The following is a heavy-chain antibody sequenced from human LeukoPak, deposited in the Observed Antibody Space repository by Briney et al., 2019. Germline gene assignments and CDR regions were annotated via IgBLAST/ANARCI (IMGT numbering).Heavy chain of an antibody. V-gene: IGHV3-11*06. CDR2: ISSSSSYT. D-gene: IGHD5-18*01. Sequence: GGSLRLSCAASGFTFSDYYMSWIRQAPGKGLEWVSYISSSSSYTNYADSVKGRFTISRDNAKNSLYLQMNSLRAEDTAVYYCARARRRHSYAQGFDYWGQGTLVTVSS. J-gene: IGHJ4*02. CDR1: GFTFSDYY. CDR3: ARARRRHSYAQGFDY.